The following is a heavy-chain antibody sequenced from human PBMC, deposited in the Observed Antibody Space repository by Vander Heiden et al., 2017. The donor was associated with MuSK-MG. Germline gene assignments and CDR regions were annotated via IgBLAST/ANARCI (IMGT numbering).Heavy chain of an antibody. V-gene: IGHV1-18*01. CDR1: SYTFNSYG. J-gene: IGHJ6*02. CDR3: ARLGGKYGMDV. CDR2: ISAYNGNT. Sequence: QLQLAQSGAEVKKPGASVKASCKAPSYTFNSYGISWVRQARGQGLEWMGWISAYNGNTNDAQELQGRVTMTTDTATSTAYMKMSSMRSDDTAGYYCARLGGKYGMDVWGQGTTVTVSS.